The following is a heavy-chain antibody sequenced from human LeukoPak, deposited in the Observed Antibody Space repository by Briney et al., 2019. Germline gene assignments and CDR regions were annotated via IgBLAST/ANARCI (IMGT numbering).Heavy chain of an antibody. CDR3: AREGGRVPAAYFDY. V-gene: IGHV1-2*02. CDR2: INPNSGGT. J-gene: IGHJ4*02. CDR1: GYTFTGYY. Sequence: ASVKVSCKASGYTFTGYYMHRVQQAPGQGLEWMGWINPNSGGTNYAQKFQGRVTMTRDTSISTAYMELSRLRSDDTAVYYCAREGGRVPAAYFDYWGQGTLVTVSS. D-gene: IGHD2-2*01.